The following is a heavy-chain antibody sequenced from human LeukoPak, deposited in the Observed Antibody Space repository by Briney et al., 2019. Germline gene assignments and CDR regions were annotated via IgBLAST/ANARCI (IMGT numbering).Heavy chain of an antibody. CDR1: GXXXXXGXX. Sequence: SGXXXXXGXXWGWIRPPPXKGXXXIAIMYHSGSTXYNPSLNSRVTISGXXXKNQLSMKLSSVTAADTAVYYXXXXXXXXXXXGFSWFDPWGQGTLGTVSS. CDR2: MYHSGST. V-gene: IGHV4-38-2*01. D-gene: IGHD5-18*01. J-gene: IGHJ5*02. CDR3: XXXXXXXXXXGFSWFDP.